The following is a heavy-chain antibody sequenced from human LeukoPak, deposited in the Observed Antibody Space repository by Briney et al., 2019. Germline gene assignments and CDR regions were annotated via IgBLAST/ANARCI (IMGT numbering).Heavy chain of an antibody. CDR1: GGSFSGYY. J-gene: IGHJ4*02. D-gene: IGHD6-13*01. V-gene: IGHV4-34*01. Sequence: SETLSLTCAAYGGSFSGYYWSWIRQPPGKGLEWIGEINHSGSTNYNPFLKSRVTISVDTSKNQFSLKLSSVTAADTAVYYCARGAADSSSWLRNFDYWGQGTLVTVSS. CDR3: ARGAADSSSWLRNFDY. CDR2: INHSGST.